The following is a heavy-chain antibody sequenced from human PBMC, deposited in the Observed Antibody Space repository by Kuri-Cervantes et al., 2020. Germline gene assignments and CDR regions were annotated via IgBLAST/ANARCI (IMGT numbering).Heavy chain of an antibody. J-gene: IGHJ2*01. CDR1: GGSISSYY. Sequence: SGTLSLTCTVSGGSISSYYWSWIRQPPGKGLEWIGYIYYSGSTNYNPSLKSRVTISVDTSKNQFSLKLSSVTAADTAVYYCASHGRPDISGWYGPLPSWYFDLWGRGTLVTVSS. V-gene: IGHV4-59*08. CDR2: IYYSGST. D-gene: IGHD6-19*01. CDR3: ASHGRPDISGWYGPLPSWYFDL.